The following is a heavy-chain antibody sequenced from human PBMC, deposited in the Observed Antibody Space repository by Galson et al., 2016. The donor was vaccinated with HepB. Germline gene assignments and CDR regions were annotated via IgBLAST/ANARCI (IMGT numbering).Heavy chain of an antibody. J-gene: IGHJ4*02. CDR2: IRGTDSNA. CDR3: VKLAVASIDY. Sequence: SLRLSCAASGFSFFSSYDMSWVRQAPGKGLEWVSVIRGTDSNAYYADSVKGRFSISRDNSKNTLYLQMNSLRAEDTAIYYCVKLAVASIDYWGQGTLVTVSS. V-gene: IGHV3-23*01. CDR1: GFSFFSSYD. D-gene: IGHD6-19*01.